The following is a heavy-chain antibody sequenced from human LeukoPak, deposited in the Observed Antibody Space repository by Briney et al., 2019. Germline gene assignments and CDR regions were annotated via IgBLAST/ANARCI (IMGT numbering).Heavy chain of an antibody. CDR3: ARFITMVRGVIQRDFDY. V-gene: IGHV2-5*01. CDR2: IYWNDDK. J-gene: IGHJ4*02. D-gene: IGHD3-10*01. CDR1: GFSLSTSGVG. Sequence: SGPTLVNPTQTLTLTCTFSGFSLSTSGVGVGWIRQPPGKALEWLALIYWNDDKRYSPSLKSMLTITKDTSKNQVVLTTTNMDPVDTATYYWARFITMVRGVIQRDFDYWGQGTLVTVSS.